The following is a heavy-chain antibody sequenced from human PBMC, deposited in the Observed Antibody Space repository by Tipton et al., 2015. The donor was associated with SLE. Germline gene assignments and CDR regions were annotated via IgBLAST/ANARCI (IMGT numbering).Heavy chain of an antibody. J-gene: IGHJ6*03. V-gene: IGHV4-39*07. Sequence: TLSLTCTVSGGSISTTTYFWNWIRQPPGKGLEWIGNIYYSGSTYYNPSLESRVTISVDTSKNQFSLKLSSVTAADTALYYCARVVVPAGMSAYYYYMDVWGKGATVTVSS. CDR1: GGSISTTTYF. D-gene: IGHD2-2*01. CDR2: IYYSGST. CDR3: ARVVVPAGMSAYYYYMDV.